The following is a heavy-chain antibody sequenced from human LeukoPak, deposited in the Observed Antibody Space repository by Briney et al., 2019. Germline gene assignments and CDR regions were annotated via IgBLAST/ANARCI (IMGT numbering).Heavy chain of an antibody. D-gene: IGHD3-16*02. CDR3: ARDRSLYDYVSGSYRGYYYYMDV. Sequence: GGSLRPFCSAPGFPFSRYLISWVRQAPGQGLGWAANMKHNGRGKYYVDSVKGRFTISRDNAKNSLYLQMNSLRAEDTAVYYCARDRSLYDYVSGSYRGYYYYMDVWGKGTTVTVSS. CDR2: MKHNGRGK. CDR1: GFPFSRYL. J-gene: IGHJ6*03. V-gene: IGHV3-7*01.